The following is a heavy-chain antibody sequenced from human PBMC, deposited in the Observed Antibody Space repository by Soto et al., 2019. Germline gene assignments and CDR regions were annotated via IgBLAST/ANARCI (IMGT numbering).Heavy chain of an antibody. D-gene: IGHD6-19*01. J-gene: IGHJ4*01. CDR3: AKEVAVAGDLDY. Sequence: EVQLLESGGGLVQPGGSLRLSCATSGFTFSDHAMHWVRQAPGEGLEWVSGVRGDFVTTPYADSVKGRFTISRDNSKNTLYLQMDSLRPEDTAVYYCAKEVAVAGDLDYWGHGTLVTVSS. V-gene: IGHV3-23*01. CDR2: VRGDFVTT. CDR1: GFTFSDHA.